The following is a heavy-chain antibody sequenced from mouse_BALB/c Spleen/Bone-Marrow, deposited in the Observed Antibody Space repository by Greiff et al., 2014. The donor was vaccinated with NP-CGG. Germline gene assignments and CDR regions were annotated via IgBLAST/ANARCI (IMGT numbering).Heavy chain of an antibody. Sequence: VQLKESGPELVKPGALMKISCKASGYSFTGYTMNWVKQSHGKNLEWIGLINPYNGGTSYNQKFKGKATLTVDKSSSTAYMELLSLTSEDSAVYYCARGDYYGSSSFAYWGQGTLVTVSA. CDR1: GYSFTGYT. V-gene: IGHV1-18*01. CDR2: INPYNGGT. CDR3: ARGDYYGSSSFAY. J-gene: IGHJ3*01. D-gene: IGHD1-1*01.